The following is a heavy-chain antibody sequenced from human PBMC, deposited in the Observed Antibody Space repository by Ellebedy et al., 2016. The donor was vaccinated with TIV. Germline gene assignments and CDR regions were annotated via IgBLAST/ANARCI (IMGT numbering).Heavy chain of an antibody. Sequence: GESLKISCAASGFTVSGYFMSWVRQAPGKGLEWVSIIYKDGGTNYTHSVIGRFTISRDTSENMLYLQMNSLRGEDTAVYYCARDPGGGGNYGDNWFDPWGQGTLATVSS. V-gene: IGHV3-66*01. CDR1: GFTVSGYF. CDR3: ARDPGGGGNYGDNWFDP. CDR2: IYKDGGT. J-gene: IGHJ5*02. D-gene: IGHD4-17*01.